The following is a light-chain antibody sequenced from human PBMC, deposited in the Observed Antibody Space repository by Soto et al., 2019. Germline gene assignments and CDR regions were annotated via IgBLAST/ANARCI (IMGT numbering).Light chain of an antibody. CDR2: GAS. CDR1: QNVGNN. V-gene: IGKV3-15*01. Sequence: EIVMTQSPATLSVSPGERATLSCRASQNVGNNLVWYQQKPGQAPRLLVYGASTRAAGIPDRFSGSGSGTEFTLTISGLQSDDFAVYYCQQFNNWPPWTFGQGTKVEIK. CDR3: QQFNNWPPWT. J-gene: IGKJ1*01.